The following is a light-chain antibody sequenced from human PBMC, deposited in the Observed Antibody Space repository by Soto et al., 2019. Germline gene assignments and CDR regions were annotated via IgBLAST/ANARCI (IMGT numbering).Light chain of an antibody. Sequence: QSALTQPASVSGSPGQSITISCTGTSSDVGGYNYVSWYQQQPGKAPKLMISNVSNRPSGVSNRFSASKSGNTASLTISGLQTEDEADYYCMSYTTSSTDVFGAGTKLTVL. J-gene: IGLJ1*01. V-gene: IGLV2-14*01. CDR3: MSYTTSSTDV. CDR2: NVS. CDR1: SSDVGGYNY.